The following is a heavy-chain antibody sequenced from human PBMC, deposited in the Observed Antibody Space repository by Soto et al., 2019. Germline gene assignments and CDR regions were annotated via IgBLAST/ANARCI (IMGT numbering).Heavy chain of an antibody. V-gene: IGHV4-39*01. CDR3: ARLYYGSGSYYAYYYYGMDV. CDR2: IYYSGST. Sequence: SEILSLTCTVSGGSISSSSYYWGWIRQPPGKGLEWIGSIYYSGSTYYNPSLKSRVTISVDTSKNQFSLKLSSVTAADTAVYYCARLYYGSGSYYAYYYYGMDVWGQGTTLTVSS. CDR1: GGSISSSSYY. J-gene: IGHJ6*02. D-gene: IGHD3-10*01.